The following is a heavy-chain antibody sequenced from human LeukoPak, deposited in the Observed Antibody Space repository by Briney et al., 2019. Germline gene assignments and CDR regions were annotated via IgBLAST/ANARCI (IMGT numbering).Heavy chain of an antibody. V-gene: IGHV4-59*03. CDR1: AYSICRFI. D-gene: IGHD2-2*01. Sequence: SENLSRNSCVSAYSICRFIWIWHPHPPGQEREWIVYVYYSGTKYSQHFTSRVTITVDTSKNQFSLNLNSVIAADTAVYYCVRSASSHSPYLDVWGKGTPVTVSS. J-gene: IGHJ6*03. CDR2: VYYSGT. CDR3: VRSASSHSPYLDV.